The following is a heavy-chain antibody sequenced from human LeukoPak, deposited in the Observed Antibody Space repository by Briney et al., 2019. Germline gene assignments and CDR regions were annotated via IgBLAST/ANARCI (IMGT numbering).Heavy chain of an antibody. V-gene: IGHV4-59*02. J-gene: IGHJ4*02. CDR2: IYYTGST. CDR1: GASVTSYY. CDR3: ARLTTYSFDTNGYSAFDS. Sequence: SETLSLTCTVSGASVTSYYWSWIRQPPGKGLEWIGYIYYTGSTNYNPSLKSRVTISVDTSKNQFFLKLSSVTAADTALYFCARLTTYSFDTNGYSAFDSWGQGTLVTVSS. D-gene: IGHD3-22*01.